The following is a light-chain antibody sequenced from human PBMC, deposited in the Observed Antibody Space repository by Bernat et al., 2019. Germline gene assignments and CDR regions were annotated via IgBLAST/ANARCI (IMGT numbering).Light chain of an antibody. Sequence: IQMTQSPSSLSASVEDRVTFTCRASQNINNYLNWYQQKPGKAPKLLIYLASNLQSGVPSRFSGSGSGTDFTLTISSLQPEDFATYFCQQSFRTPYTFGQGTKLDIE. V-gene: IGKV1-39*01. J-gene: IGKJ2*01. CDR3: QQSFRTPYT. CDR1: QNINNY. CDR2: LAS.